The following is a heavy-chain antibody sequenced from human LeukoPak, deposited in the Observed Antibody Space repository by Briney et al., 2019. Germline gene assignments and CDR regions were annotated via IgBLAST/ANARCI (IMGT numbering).Heavy chain of an antibody. Sequence: SETLSLTCAVYGGSVSGYYWSWIRQPPGKGLEWIGEINHSGSTNYNPSLKSRVTISVDTSKNQFSLKLSSVTAADTAVYYCARGSSWYLGYYYYGMDVWGQGTTVTVSS. V-gene: IGHV4-34*01. CDR1: GGSVSGYY. D-gene: IGHD6-13*01. CDR3: ARGSSWYLGYYYYGMDV. CDR2: INHSGST. J-gene: IGHJ6*02.